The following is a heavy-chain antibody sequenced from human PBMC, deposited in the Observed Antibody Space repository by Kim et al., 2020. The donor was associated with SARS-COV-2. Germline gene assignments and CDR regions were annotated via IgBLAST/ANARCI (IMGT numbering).Heavy chain of an antibody. CDR3: ARDGRVGKSNFDY. J-gene: IGHJ4*02. D-gene: IGHD3-16*01. Sequence: YAISVKSRITINPDTSKNQFSLQLTSVTPEDTAVYYCARDGRVGKSNFDYWGQGTLVTVSS. V-gene: IGHV6-1*01.